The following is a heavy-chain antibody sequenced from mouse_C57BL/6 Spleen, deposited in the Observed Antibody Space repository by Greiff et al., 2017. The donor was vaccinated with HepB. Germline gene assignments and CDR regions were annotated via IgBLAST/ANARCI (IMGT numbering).Heavy chain of an antibody. CDR2: INPGSGGT. J-gene: IGHJ2*01. Sequence: VQLQQSGAELVRPGTSVKVSCKASGYAFTNYLIEWVKQRPGQGLEWIGVINPGSGGTNYNEKFKGKATLTADKSSSTAYMQLSSLTSEDSAVYVCARGSGTDFDYWGQGTTLTVSS. CDR1: GYAFTNYL. V-gene: IGHV1-54*01. CDR3: ARGSGTDFDY. D-gene: IGHD4-1*01.